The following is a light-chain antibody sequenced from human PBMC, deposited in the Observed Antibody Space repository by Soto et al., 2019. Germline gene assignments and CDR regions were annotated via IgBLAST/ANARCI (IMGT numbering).Light chain of an antibody. J-gene: IGKJ4*01. V-gene: IGKV3-11*01. CDR3: QQRSNWPST. CDR1: QSVSSY. Sequence: EIVLTQSPATLSLSPGERAALSCRASQSVSSYLAWYQQKPGQAPRLHIYDASKRATGIPARFSGSGSGTDFTLPISSLEPEDFAVYFCQQRSNWPSTFDGGTKVEI. CDR2: DAS.